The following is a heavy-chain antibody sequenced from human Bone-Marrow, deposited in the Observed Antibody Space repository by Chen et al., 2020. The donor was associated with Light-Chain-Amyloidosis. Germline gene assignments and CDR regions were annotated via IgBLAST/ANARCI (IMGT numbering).Heavy chain of an antibody. CDR2: ISGPGGTT. D-gene: IGHD6-13*01. CDR1: GFTFSSYA. J-gene: IGHJ4*02. Sequence: VQLLESGGGLVLPGGSLRLPSAASGFTFSSYAMSWVRQAPGQGLEWVSSISGPGGTTYYADSVKGRFTISRDNSKNTLSLQMNSLRAEDTAIYYCTKNWAISAGTPGDFWGQGTLGTVSS. V-gene: IGHV3-23*01. CDR3: TKNWAISAGTPGDF.